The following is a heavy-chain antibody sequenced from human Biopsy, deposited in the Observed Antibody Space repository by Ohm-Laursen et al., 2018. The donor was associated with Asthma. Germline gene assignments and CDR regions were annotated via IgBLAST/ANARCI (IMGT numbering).Heavy chain of an antibody. CDR1: GFKFDEYT. Sequence: SLRLSCTASGFKFDEYTMHWVRQAPGKGLEWVSGISWNSATIGYADSVEGRFTISRDNAKNSMFLHMDSLRPEDTAFYYCAKVRSDWVITESFDYWGQGVLVTVSS. CDR3: AKVRSDWVITESFDY. CDR2: ISWNSATI. J-gene: IGHJ4*02. V-gene: IGHV3-9*01. D-gene: IGHD3-22*01.